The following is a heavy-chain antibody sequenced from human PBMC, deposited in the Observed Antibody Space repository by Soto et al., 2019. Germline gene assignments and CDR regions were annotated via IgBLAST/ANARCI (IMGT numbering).Heavy chain of an antibody. CDR1: GFSLSTSGVG. Sequence: QITLKESGPTLVKPTQTLTLTCTFSGFSLSTSGVGVGWIRQPPGKALEWLAFIYWDEDKHYSRSLKSRLTITRDTSENQVVLTITDMDPVDTATYYCAHRNNSPDFFDYWGHGTLVTVSS. CDR2: IYWDEDK. J-gene: IGHJ4*01. D-gene: IGHD1-20*01. V-gene: IGHV2-5*02. CDR3: AHRNNSPDFFDY.